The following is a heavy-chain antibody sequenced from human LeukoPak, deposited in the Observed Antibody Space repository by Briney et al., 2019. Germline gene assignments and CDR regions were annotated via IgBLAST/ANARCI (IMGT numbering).Heavy chain of an antibody. Sequence: ASVKVSCKASGYTFTGYYMHWVRQAPGQGLEWMGWINPNSGGTNYAQKFQGRVTMTRDTSISTAYMELSRLRSDDTAVYYCARVPSVLMAAFDIWGQGTMVTVSS. J-gene: IGHJ3*02. CDR3: ARVPSVLMAAFDI. CDR1: GYTFTGYY. V-gene: IGHV1-2*02. D-gene: IGHD2-8*01. CDR2: INPNSGGT.